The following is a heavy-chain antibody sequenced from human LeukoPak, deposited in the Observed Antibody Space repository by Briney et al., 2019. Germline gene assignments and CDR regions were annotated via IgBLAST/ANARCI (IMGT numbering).Heavy chain of an antibody. V-gene: IGHV3-13*04. J-gene: IGHJ4*02. CDR2: IGSAGDI. Sequence: GGSLRLSCAASGFTFSSHDMHWVRHPMGKGLEWVSKIGSAGDIYYADSVKGRFTISRENAKNSLYLQMNTLRAGDTAVYFCARGGSSTTLPDYWGQGTLVTVSS. D-gene: IGHD1-26*01. CDR1: GFTFSSHD. CDR3: ARGGSSTTLPDY.